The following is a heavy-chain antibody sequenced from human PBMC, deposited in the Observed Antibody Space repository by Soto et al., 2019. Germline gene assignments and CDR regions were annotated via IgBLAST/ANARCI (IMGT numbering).Heavy chain of an antibody. CDR1: GGSITRSGYY. J-gene: IGHJ5*02. V-gene: IGHV4-39*01. Sequence: QLQLQESGPGLVKPSETLSLTCTVSGGSITRSGYYWGWIRQPPGKGLECIGTISYSGHTYYKSSLMSRVIPFADTSKTQFSLKLSSVAAADTDVYYGAGQDSGTDDAESWVQGALVTVS. CDR3: AGQDSGTDDAES. D-gene: IGHD1-1*01. CDR2: ISYSGHT.